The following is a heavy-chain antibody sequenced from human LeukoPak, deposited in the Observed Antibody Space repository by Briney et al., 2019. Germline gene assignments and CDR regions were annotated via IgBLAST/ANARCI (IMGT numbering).Heavy chain of an antibody. V-gene: IGHV3-66*01. CDR2: IYSGGST. CDR1: GFTFSSYA. D-gene: IGHD3-9*01. Sequence: GGSLRLSCAASGFTFSSYAMSWVRQAPGKGLEWVSVIYSGGSTYYADSVKGRFTISRDNSKNTLYLQMNSLRAEDTAVYYCARDLDGTFDYWGQGTLVTVSS. J-gene: IGHJ4*02. CDR3: ARDLDGTFDY.